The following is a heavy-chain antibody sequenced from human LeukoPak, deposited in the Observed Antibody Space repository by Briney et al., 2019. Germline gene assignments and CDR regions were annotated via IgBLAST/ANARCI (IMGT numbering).Heavy chain of an antibody. CDR1: GFTFSSYA. CDR2: IWYDGSNK. V-gene: IGHV3-33*08. Sequence: GRSLRLSCAASGFTFSSYAMHWVRQAPGKGLEWVAVIWYDGSNKYYADSVKGRFTISRDNSKNTLYLQMDSLRAEDTAVYYCAREYSYGFAAGFRNAFDIWGQGTMVTVSS. D-gene: IGHD5-18*01. CDR3: AREYSYGFAAGFRNAFDI. J-gene: IGHJ3*02.